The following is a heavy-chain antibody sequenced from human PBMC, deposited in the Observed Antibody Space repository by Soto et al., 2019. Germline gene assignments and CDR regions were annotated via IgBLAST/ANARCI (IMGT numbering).Heavy chain of an antibody. D-gene: IGHD2-15*01. V-gene: IGHV1-69*13. CDR2: IIPIFGTA. J-gene: IGHJ6*02. Sequence: ASVKVSCKASGGTFSSYAISWVRQAPGQGLEWMGGIIPIFGTANYAQKFQGRVTITADESTSTAYMELSSLRSEDTAVYYCASAVGYCSGGSCYSGFLIDSYYGMDVWGQGTTVTVSS. CDR1: GGTFSSYA. CDR3: ASAVGYCSGGSCYSGFLIDSYYGMDV.